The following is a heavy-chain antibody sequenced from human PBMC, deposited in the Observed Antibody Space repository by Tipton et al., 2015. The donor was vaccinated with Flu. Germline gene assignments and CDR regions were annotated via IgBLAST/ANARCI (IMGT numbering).Heavy chain of an antibody. D-gene: IGHD3-10*01. Sequence: TLSLTCTVSGGSMSSFYWSWIRQSAGKGLEWIGRMYTSGTAKYHPSFKSRVTMSVDTSKNQFSLKLSSVTAADTAFYYCARGSGSGTYVILDYWGQGTLVSVSS. V-gene: IGHV4-4*07. CDR2: MYTSGTA. CDR3: ARGSGSGTYVILDY. CDR1: GGSMSSFY. J-gene: IGHJ4*02.